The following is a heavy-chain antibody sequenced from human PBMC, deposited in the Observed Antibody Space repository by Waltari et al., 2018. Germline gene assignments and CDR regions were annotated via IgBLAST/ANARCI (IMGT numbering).Heavy chain of an antibody. D-gene: IGHD5-18*01. CDR3: AKDRNTAMVTYFDL. V-gene: IGHV3-23*01. CDR2: ISGSGGST. Sequence: EVQLLESGGGLVQPGGSVILSCAASGFPFSSYAMGWVRQAPGKGREWVSAISGSGGSTYYADSVKGRFTISRDNSKNTLYLQMNSLRAEDTAVYYCAKDRNTAMVTYFDLWGRGTLVTVSS. CDR1: GFPFSSYA. J-gene: IGHJ2*01.